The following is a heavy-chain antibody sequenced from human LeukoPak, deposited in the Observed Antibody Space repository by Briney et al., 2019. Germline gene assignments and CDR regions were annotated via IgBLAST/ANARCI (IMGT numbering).Heavy chain of an antibody. D-gene: IGHD2-21*02. CDR3: AKDNRRRYCGGDCYPTDAFDI. CDR2: ISYDGSNK. CDR1: GFTFSNYA. V-gene: IGHV3-30*18. Sequence: PGGSLRLSCAASGFTFSNYAMHWVRQAPGKGLEWVAVISYDGSNKYYADSVKGRFTISRDSSKNTLYLQMNSLRAEDTAVYYCAKDNRRRYCGGDCYPTDAFDIWGQGTMVTVSS. J-gene: IGHJ3*02.